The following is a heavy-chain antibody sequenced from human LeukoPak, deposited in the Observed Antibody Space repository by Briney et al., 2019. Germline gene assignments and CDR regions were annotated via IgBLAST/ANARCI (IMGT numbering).Heavy chain of an antibody. D-gene: IGHD4-17*01. Sequence: SQTLSLTCTVSGGSISSGGYYWNWIRQHPGEGLEWIGYIYYSGTTYYNPSLKSRLSISADPSKNQFSLNLTSVSAADTAFYFCARSSDYGDYDWGQGTLITVSS. V-gene: IGHV4-31*03. J-gene: IGHJ4*02. CDR2: IYYSGTT. CDR3: ARSSDYGDYD. CDR1: GGSISSGGYY.